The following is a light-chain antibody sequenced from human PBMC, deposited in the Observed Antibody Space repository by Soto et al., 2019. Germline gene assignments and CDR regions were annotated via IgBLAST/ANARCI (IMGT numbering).Light chain of an antibody. CDR3: QLFGNSRT. V-gene: IGKV3-20*01. CDR1: QSISSNY. J-gene: IGKJ1*01. CDR2: AAS. Sequence: VLTQSPDTLSLYPGERATLSCRASQSISSNYLAWYQQRPGQAPRLLIYAASRRATGIPDRFYGRGSGTDFTLTINTLEPEDFAVYYCQLFGNSRTFGQGTNVE.